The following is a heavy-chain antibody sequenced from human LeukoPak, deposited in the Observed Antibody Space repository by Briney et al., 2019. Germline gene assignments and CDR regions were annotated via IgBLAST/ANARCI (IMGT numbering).Heavy chain of an antibody. J-gene: IGHJ4*02. Sequence: GGSLRLSCAASGFTFSNYWMHWVRHAPGKGLVWVSRINSDGSSRNYADSVKGRFTISRDNAKNTLYLQMSSLRAEDTAVYYCASASSHRIAAGGDYWGQGTLVTVSS. D-gene: IGHD6-13*01. CDR2: INSDGSSR. V-gene: IGHV3-74*01. CDR3: ASASSHRIAAGGDY. CDR1: GFTFSNYW.